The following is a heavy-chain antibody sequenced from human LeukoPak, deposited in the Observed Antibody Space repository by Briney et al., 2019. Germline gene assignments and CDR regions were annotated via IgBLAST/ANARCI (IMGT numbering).Heavy chain of an antibody. D-gene: IGHD1-26*01. CDR2: ISSSSSYI. J-gene: IGHJ4*02. Sequence: GGSLRLSCAASGLTFSSYSMNWVRQAPGKGLEWVSSISSSSSYIYYADSVRGRFTISRDNAKNSLYLQMNSLRAEDTAVYYCARFPRGAKEFDYWGQGTLVTVSS. CDR1: GLTFSSYS. V-gene: IGHV3-21*01. CDR3: ARFPRGAKEFDY.